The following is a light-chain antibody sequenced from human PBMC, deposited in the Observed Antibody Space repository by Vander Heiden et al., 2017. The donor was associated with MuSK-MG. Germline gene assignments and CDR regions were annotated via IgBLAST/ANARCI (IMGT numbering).Light chain of an antibody. CDR1: SSNIGAGYD. J-gene: IGLJ1*01. Sequence: QSVLTQPTTVPGAPGQTVTISCTGSSSNIGAGYDVHWYQQLPGTATNLLIYGNSNRPSGVADRFAGYKSGTSASLAITGLQAEDEDDYYGQSYDSSLSAQYVFGTGTKVTVL. CDR3: QSYDSSLSAQYV. V-gene: IGLV1-40*01. CDR2: GNS.